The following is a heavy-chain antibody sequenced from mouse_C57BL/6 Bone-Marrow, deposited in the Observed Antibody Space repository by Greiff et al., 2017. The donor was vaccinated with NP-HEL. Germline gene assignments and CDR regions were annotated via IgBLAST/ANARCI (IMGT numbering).Heavy chain of an antibody. Sequence: EVQGVESGGGLVQSGRSLRLSCATSGFTFSDFYMEWVRQAPGKGLEWIAASRNKANDYTTEYSASVKGRFIVSRDTSQSILYLQMNALRAEDTAIYYCARDDSSGGYFDYWGQGTTLTVSS. CDR1: GFTFSDFY. CDR3: ARDDSSGGYFDY. CDR2: SRNKANDYTT. J-gene: IGHJ2*01. V-gene: IGHV7-1*01. D-gene: IGHD3-2*02.